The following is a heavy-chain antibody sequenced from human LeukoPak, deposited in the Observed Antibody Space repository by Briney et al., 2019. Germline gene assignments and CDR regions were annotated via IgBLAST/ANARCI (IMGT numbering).Heavy chain of an antibody. CDR1: GGSIGSDY. CDR3: ARDRGIGYGLSDLDS. J-gene: IGHJ5*02. V-gene: IGHV4-59*01. D-gene: IGHD3-16*01. Sequence: KSSETLSLTCTVSGGSIGSDYWSWIRQPPGKGLEWMGYVYHSGTAFYNPSLKSRLTILVDTSKNEFSLKLISVTAADTAVYYCARDRGIGYGLSDLDSWGQGTLVTVSS. CDR2: VYHSGTA.